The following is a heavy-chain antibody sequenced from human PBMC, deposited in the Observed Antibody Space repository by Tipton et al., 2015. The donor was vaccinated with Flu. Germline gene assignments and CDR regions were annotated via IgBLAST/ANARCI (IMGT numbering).Heavy chain of an antibody. CDR1: GDSVSSNGAT. J-gene: IGHJ5*02. CDR2: TYQRSMWHH. V-gene: IGHV6-1*01. D-gene: IGHD3-10*01. Sequence: GLVKPSQTLSLTCVISGDSVSSNGATWNWIRQSPSRGLEWLGKTYQRSMWHHIYAVSVKGRISITPDTSKSQFSLQLNSVTPEDTAVYYCARGSGSGPKDWFDPWGQGTQVTVSA. CDR3: ARGSGSGPKDWFDP.